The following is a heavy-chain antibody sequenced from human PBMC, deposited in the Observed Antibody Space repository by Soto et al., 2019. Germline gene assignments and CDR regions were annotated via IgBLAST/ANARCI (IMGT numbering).Heavy chain of an antibody. CDR3: AHSSGTYYDGSGSGRLGGDAFDI. Sequence: QITLKESGPTLVKPTQTLTLTCTFSGFSLSTSGVGVGWIRQPPGKALEWLALIYWDDDKPYSPSLKSRLTITKDTSKNQVGLTMTNMDPGDTATYYCAHSSGTYYDGSGSGRLGGDAFDIWGQGTMVTVSS. V-gene: IGHV2-5*02. CDR2: IYWDDDK. J-gene: IGHJ3*02. D-gene: IGHD3-10*01. CDR1: GFSLSTSGVG.